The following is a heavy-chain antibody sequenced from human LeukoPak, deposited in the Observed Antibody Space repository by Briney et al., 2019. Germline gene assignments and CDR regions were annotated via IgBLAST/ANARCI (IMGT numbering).Heavy chain of an antibody. Sequence: GRSLRLSCAASGFTFSSYAMHWVRQAPGKGLEWVAVISYDGSNKYYADSVKGRFTISRDNSKNTLYLQMNSLRAEDTAVYYCAREGGAMAPDYWGQGTLVTVSS. D-gene: IGHD5-18*01. V-gene: IGHV3-30*01. CDR1: GFTFSSYA. CDR2: ISYDGSNK. CDR3: AREGGAMAPDY. J-gene: IGHJ4*02.